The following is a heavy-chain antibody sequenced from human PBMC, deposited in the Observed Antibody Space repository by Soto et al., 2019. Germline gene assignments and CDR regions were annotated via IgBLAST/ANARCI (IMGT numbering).Heavy chain of an antibody. CDR1: GGTFSSYA. CDR2: IIPIFGTA. CDR3: ARADPHYDILTGYASDAFGI. D-gene: IGHD3-9*01. J-gene: IGHJ3*02. Sequence: SVKVSCKASGGTFSSYAISWVRQAPGQGLEWMGGIIPIFGTANYAQKFQGRVTITADESTSTAYKELSSLRSEDTAVYYCARADPHYDILTGYASDAFGIWGQGTMVTVS. V-gene: IGHV1-69*13.